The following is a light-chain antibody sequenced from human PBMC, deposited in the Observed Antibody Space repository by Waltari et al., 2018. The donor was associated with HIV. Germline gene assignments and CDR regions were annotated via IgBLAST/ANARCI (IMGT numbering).Light chain of an antibody. Sequence: QSVLTQPPSVSAAPGQKVTISCSGSSSNIGTNYVSWYHQLPGTAPKLLIYDNNKRPSGIPDRFSGSKSGTSATLGITGLQTGDEADYYCGTWDSSLSAVVFGGGTKLTVL. V-gene: IGLV1-51*01. CDR2: DNN. CDR1: SSNIGTNY. CDR3: GTWDSSLSAVV. J-gene: IGLJ2*01.